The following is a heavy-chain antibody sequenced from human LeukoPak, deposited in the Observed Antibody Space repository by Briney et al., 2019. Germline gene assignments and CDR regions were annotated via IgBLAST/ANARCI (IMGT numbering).Heavy chain of an antibody. CDR2: ISAYNGNT. CDR3: ARGIAVAGTGWFDP. Sequence: ASVKVSCKASGYTFTSYGISWVRQAPGQGLEWMGWISAYNGNTNYAQKFQGRVTITADKSTSTAYMELSSLRSEDTAVYYCARGIAVAGTGWFDPWGQGTLVTVSS. J-gene: IGHJ5*02. V-gene: IGHV1-18*01. D-gene: IGHD6-19*01. CDR1: GYTFTSYG.